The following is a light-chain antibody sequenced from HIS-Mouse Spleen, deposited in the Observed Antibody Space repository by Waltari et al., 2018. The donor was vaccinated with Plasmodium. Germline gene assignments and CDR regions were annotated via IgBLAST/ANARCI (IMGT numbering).Light chain of an antibody. V-gene: IGLV3-25*03. CDR3: QSADSSGTYV. CDR2: NDS. Sequence: SYELTQPPSVSVSPGQTARITCAGNALPTQYAYWYQQKPGQPPVLVIYNDSERPSGIPERFSGSSSGTTVTLTISGVQAEDEADYYCQSADSSGTYVFGTGTKVTVL. J-gene: IGLJ1*01. CDR1: ALPTQY.